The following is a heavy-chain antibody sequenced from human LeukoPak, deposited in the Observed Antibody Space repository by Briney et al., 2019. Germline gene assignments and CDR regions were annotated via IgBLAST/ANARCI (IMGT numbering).Heavy chain of an antibody. CDR2: ISAYNGNT. Sequence: GASVKVSCKASGYTFTSYGISWVRQAPGQGLEWMGWISAYNGNTNYAQKLQGRVTMTRDTSTSTVYMELSSLRSEDTAVYYCARGGHLPYDYVWGSYRTEIDNYYYYMDVWGKGTTVTISS. CDR3: ARGGHLPYDYVWGSYRTEIDNYYYYMDV. J-gene: IGHJ6*03. D-gene: IGHD3-16*02. V-gene: IGHV1-18*01. CDR1: GYTFTSYG.